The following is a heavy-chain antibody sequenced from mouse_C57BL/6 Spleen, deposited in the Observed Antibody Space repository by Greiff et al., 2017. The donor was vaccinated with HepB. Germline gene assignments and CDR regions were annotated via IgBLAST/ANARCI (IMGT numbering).Heavy chain of an antibody. CDR3: ARREVYDGPSYWYFDV. CDR2: INPNNGGT. J-gene: IGHJ1*03. D-gene: IGHD2-3*01. CDR1: GYTFTDYN. Sequence: EVKLQQSGPELVKPGASVKIPCKASGYTFTDYNMDWVKQSHGKSLEWIGDINPNNGGTIYNQKFKGKATLTVDKSSSTAYMELRSLTSEDTAVYYCARREVYDGPSYWYFDVWGTGTTVTVSS. V-gene: IGHV1-18*01.